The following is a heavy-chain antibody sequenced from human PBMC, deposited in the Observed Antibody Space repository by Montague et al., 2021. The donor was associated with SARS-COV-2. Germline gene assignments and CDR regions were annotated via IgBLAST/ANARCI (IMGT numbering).Heavy chain of an antibody. D-gene: IGHD3-9*01. J-gene: IGHJ6*02. CDR3: ARVPPPGDIDWPYAMGV. CDR1: GFTFSSYW. V-gene: IGHV3-74*01. Sequence: SLRLSCAASGFTFSSYWMHWVSQAPGRGLEWVSRINSDGSSTSYADSVKGRFTIIRDNAKKTVHLQMNSLRVEDTAVYYCARVPPPGDIDWPYAMGVWGQGTTVTVSS. CDR2: INSDGSST.